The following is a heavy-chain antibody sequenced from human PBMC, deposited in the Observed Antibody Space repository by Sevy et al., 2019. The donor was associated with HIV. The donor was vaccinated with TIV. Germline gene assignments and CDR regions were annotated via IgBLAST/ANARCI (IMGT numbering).Heavy chain of an antibody. V-gene: IGHV4-34*01. CDR2: INHSGST. Sequence: SETLSLTCAVYGGSFSGYYWSWIRQPPGKGLVWIGEINHSGSTNYNPSLKSRVTISVDTSKNQFSLKVTSVTAADTAVYYCARGRDSGYDYDGYFEYWGQGTLVTVSS. D-gene: IGHD5-12*01. CDR3: ARGRDSGYDYDGYFEY. CDR1: GGSFSGYY. J-gene: IGHJ4*02.